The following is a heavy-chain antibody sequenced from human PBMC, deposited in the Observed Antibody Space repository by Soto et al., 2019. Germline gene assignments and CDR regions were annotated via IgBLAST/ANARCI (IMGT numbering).Heavy chain of an antibody. CDR3: ARSPRGSGSYYFVY. J-gene: IGHJ4*02. D-gene: IGHD3-10*01. CDR1: GYTFTSYG. V-gene: IGHV1-18*01. Sequence: GASVKVSCNASGYTFTSYGISWVRQAPGQGLEWMGWISAYNGNTNYAQKLQGRVTMTTDTSTSTAYMELRSLRSDDTAVYYCARSPRGSGSYYFVYWGQGTLVTVSS. CDR2: ISAYNGNT.